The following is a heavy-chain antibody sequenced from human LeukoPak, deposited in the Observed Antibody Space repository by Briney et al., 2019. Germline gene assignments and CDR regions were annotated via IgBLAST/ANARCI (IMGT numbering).Heavy chain of an antibody. CDR1: GGSISSYY. CDR2: IYYSGST. J-gene: IGHJ4*02. V-gene: IGHV4-59*01. CDR3: ASVDSSGYYHV. D-gene: IGHD3-22*01. Sequence: KPSETLSLTCTVSGGSISSYYWSWIRQPPGKGLEWIGYIYYSGSTNYNPSLKSRVTISVDTSKNQFSLKLSSVTAADTAVYYCASVDSSGYYHVWGQGTLVTVSS.